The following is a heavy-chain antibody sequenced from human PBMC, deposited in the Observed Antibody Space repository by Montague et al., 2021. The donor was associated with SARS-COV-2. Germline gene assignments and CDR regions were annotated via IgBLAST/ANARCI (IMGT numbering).Heavy chain of an antibody. CDR3: AHISKLARVRWFDP. J-gene: IGHJ5*02. CDR1: GFSLTSNGEG. D-gene: IGHD3-16*02. CDR2: IYWDEDK. Sequence: PALVKPTQTLTLTCTVSGFSLTSNGEGVGWIRQPPGKALEWLALIYWDEDKRYSPSLKNRLVVTNDSAKNQVVLTVINMDPADTGTYYCAHISKLARVRWFDPWGQGTLVTVSS. V-gene: IGHV2-5*02.